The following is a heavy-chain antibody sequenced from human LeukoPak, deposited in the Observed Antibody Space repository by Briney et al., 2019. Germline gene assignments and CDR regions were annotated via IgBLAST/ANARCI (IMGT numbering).Heavy chain of an antibody. CDR2: IYPGDSDT. V-gene: IGHV5-51*01. Sequence: GESLKISCKGSGYSFTSYWIGWVRQMPGKGLAWMGIIYPGDSDTRYSPSFQGQVTISADKSISTAYLQWSSLKASDTAMYYCARGRDIVVVPAANWFDPWGQGTLVTVSS. CDR3: ARGRDIVVVPAANWFDP. D-gene: IGHD2-2*01. CDR1: GYSFTSYW. J-gene: IGHJ5*02.